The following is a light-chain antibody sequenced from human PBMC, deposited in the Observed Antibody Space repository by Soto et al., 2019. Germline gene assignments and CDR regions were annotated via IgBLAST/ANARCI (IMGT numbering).Light chain of an antibody. V-gene: IGKV3D-15*01. Sequence: EIVMTQSPATLSVSPGERATLSCRASQSVNIYLAWYQQKPGQAPRLLIFGASYTATGIPARFSGSGSGKECNLTISSLQSEDFAVYFCQQYDDWLRLTFGGGTKVEIK. J-gene: IGKJ4*01. CDR2: GAS. CDR1: QSVNIY. CDR3: QQYDDWLRLT.